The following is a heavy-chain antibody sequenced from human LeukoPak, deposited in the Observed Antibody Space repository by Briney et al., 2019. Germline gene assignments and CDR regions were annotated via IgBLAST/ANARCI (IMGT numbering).Heavy chain of an antibody. CDR1: GGSISSSSFY. CDR3: ARVLRYFDWPCDY. Sequence: SETLSLTCTISGGSISSSSFYWGWIRQPPGKGLEWIGSINYSGSTSYNPSLKNRVTVSLDTSKTQFSLRLSSVTAADTAVYYCARVLRYFDWPCDYWGQGTLVTVSS. J-gene: IGHJ4*02. CDR2: INYSGST. V-gene: IGHV4-39*01. D-gene: IGHD3-9*01.